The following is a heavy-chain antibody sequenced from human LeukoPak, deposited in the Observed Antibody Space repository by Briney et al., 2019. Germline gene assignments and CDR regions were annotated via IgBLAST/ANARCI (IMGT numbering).Heavy chain of an antibody. J-gene: IGHJ3*02. CDR3: ARRYCSGGSCYNRNAFDI. Sequence: PSETLSLTCTVSGGSISSSSYYWGWIRQPPGKGLEWIGSIYYSGSTYYNPSLKSRVTISVDTSKNQFSLKLSPVTAADTAVYYCARRYCSGGSCYNRNAFDIWGQGTMVTVSS. CDR2: IYYSGST. V-gene: IGHV4-39*01. CDR1: GGSISSSSYY. D-gene: IGHD2-15*01.